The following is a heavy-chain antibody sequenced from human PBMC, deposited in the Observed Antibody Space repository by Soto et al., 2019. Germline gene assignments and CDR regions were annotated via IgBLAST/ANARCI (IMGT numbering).Heavy chain of an antibody. V-gene: IGHV3-30-3*01. CDR3: ARDLYSSGWYPDYYYGMDV. CDR1: GFAFSGYW. J-gene: IGHJ6*02. D-gene: IGHD6-19*01. Sequence: RGSLRLSCAASGFAFSGYWMNWVRQAPGKGLEWVAVISYDGSNKYYADSVKGRFTISRDNSKNTLYLQMNSLRAEDTAVYYCARDLYSSGWYPDYYYGMDVWGQGTTVTVSS. CDR2: ISYDGSNK.